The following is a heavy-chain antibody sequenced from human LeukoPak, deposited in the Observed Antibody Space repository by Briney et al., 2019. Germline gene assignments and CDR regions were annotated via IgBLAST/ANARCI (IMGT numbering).Heavy chain of an antibody. Sequence: SETLSLTCTVSGGSISSSSYYWGWIRQPPGKGLEWIGSIYYSGSTYYNPSLKSRVTISVDTSKNQFSLKLSSVTAADTAVYYCARRPYYDSSGPNKPKGFDYWGQGTLVTVSS. D-gene: IGHD3-22*01. CDR1: GGSISSSSYY. J-gene: IGHJ4*02. CDR3: ARRPYYDSSGPNKPKGFDY. CDR2: IYYSGST. V-gene: IGHV4-39*01.